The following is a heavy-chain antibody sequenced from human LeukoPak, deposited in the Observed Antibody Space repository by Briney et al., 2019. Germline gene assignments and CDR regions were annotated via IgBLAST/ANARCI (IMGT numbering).Heavy chain of an antibody. CDR1: EFTFSSYA. Sequence: PGGSLRLSCAASEFTFSSYAMHWVRQAPGKGLEWVAVISYDGINKYYADSMRGRFTISRDNSKSILYLQMNSLRVEDTALYYCAKDPMWFGEGDYKYYMDVWGKGTTVTVSS. CDR2: ISYDGINK. J-gene: IGHJ6*03. V-gene: IGHV3-30-3*01. CDR3: AKDPMWFGEGDYKYYMDV. D-gene: IGHD3-10*01.